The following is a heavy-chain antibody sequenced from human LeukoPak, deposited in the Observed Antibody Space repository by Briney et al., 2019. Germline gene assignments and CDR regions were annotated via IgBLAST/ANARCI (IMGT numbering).Heavy chain of an antibody. CDR2: VSGSGNST. CDR1: GFTFSSYA. V-gene: IGHV3-23*01. J-gene: IGHJ5*02. D-gene: IGHD4-17*01. CDR3: ARHDYGDYFDP. Sequence: GSLRLSCAASGFTFSSYAMSWVRQAPGKGLEWVSLVSGSGNSTFYADSVKGRFTISRDNSKNTLYLQMNNLRVEDTAVYYCARHDYGDYFDPWGQGTLVTVSS.